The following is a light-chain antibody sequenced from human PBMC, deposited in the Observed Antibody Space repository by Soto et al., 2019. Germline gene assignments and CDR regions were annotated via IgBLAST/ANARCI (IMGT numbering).Light chain of an antibody. J-gene: IGKJ2*01. CDR1: QSISTY. CDR3: QQSYSSPYT. Sequence: DIQVTQSPSSLSASVGDRVTITCRASQSISTYLNWYQQKPGKAPRLLIYAASSLQSGVPSRFSGSGSGTDFTLTINSLQLEDFATYFCQQSYSSPYTFGQGTKVEIK. CDR2: AAS. V-gene: IGKV1-39*01.